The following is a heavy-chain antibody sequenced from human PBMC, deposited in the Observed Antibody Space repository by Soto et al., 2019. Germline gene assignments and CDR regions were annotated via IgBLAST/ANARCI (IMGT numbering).Heavy chain of an antibody. D-gene: IGHD1-26*01. Sequence: QVQLVESGGGVVQSGTSLRLSCAGSGFTFSSYALHWVRQAPGKGLEWVAAIWYDGSNKYYADSVKGRFTISRDNSKNTVYLQLNSLRVEDTAVYYCAKGDLGNAAGNQDFWGQGTLVTVSS. CDR1: GFTFSSYA. CDR2: IWYDGSNK. J-gene: IGHJ4*02. CDR3: AKGDLGNAAGNQDF. V-gene: IGHV3-33*06.